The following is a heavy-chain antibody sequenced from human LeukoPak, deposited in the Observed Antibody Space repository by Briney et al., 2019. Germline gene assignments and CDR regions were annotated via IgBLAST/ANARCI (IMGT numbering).Heavy chain of an antibody. Sequence: GGSLRLSCAASGFTFSSYSMNWVRQAPGKGLEWVSYISSSSSTIYYADSVKGRFTISRDNAKNSLYLQMNSLRAEDTAVYYCARDRDEYSSSSADYYYYYYMDVWGKGTTVTVSS. CDR1: GFTFSSYS. V-gene: IGHV3-48*01. J-gene: IGHJ6*03. CDR3: ARDRDEYSSSSADYYYYYYMDV. D-gene: IGHD6-6*01. CDR2: ISSSSSTI.